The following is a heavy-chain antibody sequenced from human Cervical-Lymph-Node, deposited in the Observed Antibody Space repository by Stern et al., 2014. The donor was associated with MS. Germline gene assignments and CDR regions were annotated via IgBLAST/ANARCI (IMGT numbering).Heavy chain of an antibody. D-gene: IGHD5-18*01. Sequence: EVHLVESGGGLVKPGGSLRLSCAASGFTFSSYSMNWVRQAPGKGLEWVSSISSSSSYIYYADSVKGRFTISRDNAKNSLYLQMNSLRAEDTAVYYCAREPVDTAMVPFDYWGQGTLVTVSS. CDR1: GFTFSSYS. CDR3: AREPVDTAMVPFDY. CDR2: ISSSSSYI. J-gene: IGHJ4*02. V-gene: IGHV3-21*01.